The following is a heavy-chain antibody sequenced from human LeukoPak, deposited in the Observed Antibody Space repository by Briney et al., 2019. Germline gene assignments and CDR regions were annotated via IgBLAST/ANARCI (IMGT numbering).Heavy chain of an antibody. CDR1: GYTFNNYG. D-gene: IGHD5-18*01. CDR2: ISAHNGNT. CDR3: ARGPVDTAMVI. J-gene: IGHJ3*02. V-gene: IGHV1-18*01. Sequence: ASVKVSCKTSGYTFNNYGITWVRQAPGQGLEWVGWISAHNGNTNYAQKLQGRVTMTTDTSTSTAYMELRSLTSDDTAVYYCARGPVDTAMVIWGQGTMVTVSS.